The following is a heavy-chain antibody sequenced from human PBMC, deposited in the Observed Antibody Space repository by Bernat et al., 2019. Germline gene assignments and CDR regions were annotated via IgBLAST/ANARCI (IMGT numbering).Heavy chain of an antibody. V-gene: IGHV3-53*01. CDR1: GFTVSSNY. Sequence: EVQLVESGGGLIQPGGSLRLSCAASGFTVSSNYMSWVRQAPGKGLEWVSVIYSGGSTYYADSVKGRFTISRDNSKNTPYLQMNSLRAEDTAVYYCARHMITFGGVIGAYDYWGQGTLVTVSS. D-gene: IGHD3-16*02. CDR2: IYSGGST. J-gene: IGHJ4*02. CDR3: ARHMITFGGVIGAYDY.